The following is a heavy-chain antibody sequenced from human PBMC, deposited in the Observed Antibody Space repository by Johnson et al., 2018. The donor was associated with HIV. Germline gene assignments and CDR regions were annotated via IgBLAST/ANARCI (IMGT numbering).Heavy chain of an antibody. CDR3: ARGRPWGGELRRDAFDV. CDR1: GFTFDDYG. J-gene: IGHJ3*01. V-gene: IGHV3-20*04. CDR2: MNWTGGST. D-gene: IGHD3-16*01. Sequence: VQLVESGGGVVRPGGSLRLSCAGSGFTFDDYGLSWVRQAPGKGLAWVAGMNWTGGSTGYADSVKGRYIISRDNAKRSLSLQMNGLRVEETALYYCARGRPWGGELRRDAFDVWGQGTIVTVSS.